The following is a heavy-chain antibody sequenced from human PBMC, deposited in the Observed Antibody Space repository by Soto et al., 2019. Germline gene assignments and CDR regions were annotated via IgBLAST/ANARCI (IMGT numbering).Heavy chain of an antibody. V-gene: IGHV4-59*01. J-gene: IGHJ6*02. CDR2: IYYSGST. D-gene: IGHD4-17*01. Sequence: SETLSLTCTVSGVSISSYYWSWIRQPPGKGLEWIGYIYYSGSTNYNPSLKSRVTISVDTSKNQFSLKLSSVTAADTAVYYCARDSYGGNHYYYYGMDVWGQGTTVTVSS. CDR3: ARDSYGGNHYYYYGMDV. CDR1: GVSISSYY.